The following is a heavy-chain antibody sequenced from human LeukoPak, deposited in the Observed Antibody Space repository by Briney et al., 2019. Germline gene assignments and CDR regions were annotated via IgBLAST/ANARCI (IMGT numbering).Heavy chain of an antibody. J-gene: IGHJ4*02. V-gene: IGHV1-2*02. D-gene: IGHD6-19*01. CDR3: TRGWQWLVRGYFDY. CDR2: INPNSGGT. CDR1: GYIFTGYY. Sequence: GASVKVSCKASGYIFTGYYMHWVRQAPGQGLEWMGWINPNSGGTNYAQKFQGRVTVTSDTSITTAYMELSSLRSDDTAVYYCTRGWQWLVRGYFDYWGQGTLVTVSS.